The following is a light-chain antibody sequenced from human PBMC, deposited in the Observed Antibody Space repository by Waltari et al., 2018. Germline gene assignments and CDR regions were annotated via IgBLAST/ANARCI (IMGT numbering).Light chain of an antibody. Sequence: QSALTQPPSASGSPGQSVTIPCPGPSSDVGGYNYVSWYQQHPGKAPKLMIYEVSKRPSGVPDRFSGSKSGNTASLTVSGLQAEDEADYYCSSYAGSNNFDVVFGGGTKLTVL. CDR3: SSYAGSNNFDVV. CDR1: SSDVGGYNY. CDR2: EVS. V-gene: IGLV2-8*01. J-gene: IGLJ2*01.